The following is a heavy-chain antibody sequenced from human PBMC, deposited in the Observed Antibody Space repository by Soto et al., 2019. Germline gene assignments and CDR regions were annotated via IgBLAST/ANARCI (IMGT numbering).Heavy chain of an antibody. CDR2: INPSGGST. Sequence: GASVKVSCKASGYTFTSYYMHWVRQAPGRGLEWMGIINPSGGSTSYAQKFQGRVTMTRDTSTSTVYMELSSLRSEDTAVYYCARFGVVATTIDAFDIWGQGTMVTVS. V-gene: IGHV1-46*01. J-gene: IGHJ3*02. CDR1: GYTFTSYY. CDR3: ARFGVVATTIDAFDI. D-gene: IGHD5-12*01.